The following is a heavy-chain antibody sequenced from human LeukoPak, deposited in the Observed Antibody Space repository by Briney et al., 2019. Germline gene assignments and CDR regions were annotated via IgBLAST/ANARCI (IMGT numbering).Heavy chain of an antibody. CDR3: ARDGGSYYFDY. D-gene: IGHD1-26*01. CDR1: GGSISSYY. V-gene: IGHV4-59*12. J-gene: IGHJ4*02. Sequence: SETLSLTCTVSGGSISSYYWSWIRQPPGKGLEWIGYIYYSGSTNYNPSLKSRVTISVDTSKNQFSLKLSSVTAADTAVYYCARDGGSYYFDYWGQGTLVTVSS. CDR2: IYYSGST.